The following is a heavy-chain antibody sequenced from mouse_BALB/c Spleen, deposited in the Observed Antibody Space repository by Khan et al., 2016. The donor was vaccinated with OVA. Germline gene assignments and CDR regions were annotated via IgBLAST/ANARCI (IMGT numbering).Heavy chain of an antibody. Sequence: VQLQQSGPGLVKPSQSLSLTCTVTGYSVTSDYAWNWIRQFPGNKLEWMGYINYSGSTSYTPSLKSRISITRDTSKNQSFLQLSSVATEDTATYYCARGRAYWGQGTLVTVSA. J-gene: IGHJ3*01. V-gene: IGHV3-2*02. CDR2: INYSGST. CDR1: GYSVTSDYA. CDR3: ARGRAY. D-gene: IGHD3-3*01.